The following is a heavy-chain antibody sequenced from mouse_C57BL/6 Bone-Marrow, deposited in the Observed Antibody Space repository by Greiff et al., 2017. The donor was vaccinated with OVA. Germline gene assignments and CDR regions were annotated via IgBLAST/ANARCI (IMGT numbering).Heavy chain of an antibody. CDR1: GYTFTSYW. D-gene: IGHD1-1*01. Sequence: QVQLKQPGAELVKPGASVKVSCKASGYTFTSYWMHWVKQRPGQGLEWIGRIHPSDSDTNYNQKFKGKATLTVDKSSSTAYMQLSSLTSEDSAVDYCAIGTTVGKDFDYWGQGTTLTVSS. CDR2: IHPSDSDT. CDR3: AIGTTVGKDFDY. J-gene: IGHJ2*01. V-gene: IGHV1-74*01.